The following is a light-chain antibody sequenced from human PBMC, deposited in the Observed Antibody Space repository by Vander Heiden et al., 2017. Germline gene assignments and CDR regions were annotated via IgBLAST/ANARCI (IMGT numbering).Light chain of an antibody. CDR2: DVS. CDR3: SSYTSSSPLV. J-gene: IGLJ2*01. CDR1: SSDVGGHNY. Sequence: QAALLQPASVPGSPRHSITISCTGTSSDVGGHNYASWYQQHPGNATKLMFYDVSNRPSGVPNRFSGSKSGNTASLTISGLQAEDEADYYCSSYTSSSPLVFGGGTKLTVL. V-gene: IGLV2-14*01.